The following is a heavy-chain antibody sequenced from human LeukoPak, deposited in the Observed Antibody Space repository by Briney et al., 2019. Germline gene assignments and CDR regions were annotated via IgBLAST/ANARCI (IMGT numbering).Heavy chain of an antibody. V-gene: IGHV3-64*01. CDR2: ISSNGGST. CDR1: GFTFSSYA. Sequence: TGGSLRLSCAASGFTFSSYAMHWVRQAPGKGLEYVSAISSNGGSTYYANSVKGRFTISRDNSKNTLYLQMGSLRDEDTAVYYCARGEGYYYYGMDVWGQGTTVTVSS. J-gene: IGHJ6*02. CDR3: ARGEGYYYYGMDV.